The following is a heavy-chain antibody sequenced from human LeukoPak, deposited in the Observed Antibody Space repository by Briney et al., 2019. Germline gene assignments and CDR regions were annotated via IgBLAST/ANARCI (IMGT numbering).Heavy chain of an antibody. CDR1: GFIFSGYA. J-gene: IGHJ4*02. D-gene: IGHD6-13*01. CDR3: AKGSGSSWPTFDY. V-gene: IGHV3-23*01. Sequence: TGGSLRLSCAASGFIFSGYAMTWVRQAPGEGLEWVSTISGTDNNTYYADSVKGRFTVSRGNSKNTLYLQMNSLRAEDTAVYYCAKGSGSSWPTFDYWGQGTLVTVSS. CDR2: ISGTDNNT.